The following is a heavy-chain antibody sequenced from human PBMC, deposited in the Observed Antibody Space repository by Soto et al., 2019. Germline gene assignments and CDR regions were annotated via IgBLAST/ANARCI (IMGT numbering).Heavy chain of an antibody. V-gene: IGHV3-23*01. D-gene: IGHD3-3*01. CDR2: ISGSGGST. J-gene: IGHJ4*02. Sequence: PGGSLRLSCAASGFTFSSYAMSWVRQAPGKGLEWVSAISGSGGSTYYADSVKGRFTISRDNSKNTLYLQMNSLRAEDTAVYYCATITIFGVVKPHSIDYWGQGTLVTVSS. CDR1: GFTFSSYA. CDR3: ATITIFGVVKPHSIDY.